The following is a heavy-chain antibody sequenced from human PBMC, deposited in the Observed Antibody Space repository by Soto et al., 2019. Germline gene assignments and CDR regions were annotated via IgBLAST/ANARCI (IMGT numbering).Heavy chain of an antibody. D-gene: IGHD2-15*01. CDR3: AKNYRRGIVVVVAATLDY. V-gene: IGHV3-23*01. Sequence: GGSLRLSCAASGFTFSSYAMSWVRQAPGKGLEWVSAISGSGGSTYYADSVKGRFTISRDNSKNTLYLQMNSLRAEDTAVYYCAKNYRRGIVVVVAATLDYWGQGTLVTVSS. CDR1: GFTFSSYA. CDR2: ISGSGGST. J-gene: IGHJ4*02.